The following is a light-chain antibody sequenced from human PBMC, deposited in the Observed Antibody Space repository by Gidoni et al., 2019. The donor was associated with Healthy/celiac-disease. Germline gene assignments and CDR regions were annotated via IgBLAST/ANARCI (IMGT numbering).Light chain of an antibody. CDR2: WAS. V-gene: IGKV4-1*01. Sequence: DIVMTQSPDSLAVSLGERAINKNYLAWYQQKPGQPPKLLIYWASTRESGVPDRFSGSGSGTDFTLTISSLQAEDVAVYYCQQYYSTPPTFGGGTKVEIK. J-gene: IGKJ4*01. CDR3: QQYYSTPPT. CDR1: KNY.